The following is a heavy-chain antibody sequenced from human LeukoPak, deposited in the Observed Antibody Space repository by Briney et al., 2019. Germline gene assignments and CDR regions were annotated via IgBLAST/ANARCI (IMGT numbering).Heavy chain of an antibody. CDR2: IKQDGSEK. V-gene: IGHV3-7*02. CDR3: ASNYYDSSGFYSS. J-gene: IGHJ4*02. D-gene: IGHD3-22*01. Sequence: PGGSLRLACAASGFTSSYYWMGCVRQAPGKGLEWVANIKQDGSEKYYVDSVRGRFTISRDNAKNSLYLQMNSMRAEDTAVYYCASNYYDSSGFYSSCGQGTLVTVSS. CDR1: GFTSSYYW.